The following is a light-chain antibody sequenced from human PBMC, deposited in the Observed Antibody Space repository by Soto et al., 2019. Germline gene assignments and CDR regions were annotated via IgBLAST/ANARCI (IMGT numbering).Light chain of an antibody. J-gene: IGKJ2*01. CDR2: KAS. CDR3: QQYNSYPYT. Sequence: DIPMTQSPSTLSASVGDRVTITCRASQSISSWLAWYQQKPGKAPNLLIYKASSLESGVPSRFSGSGSGTEFTLTISSLQPDDFATYYCQQYNSYPYTFGQGTKLDIK. V-gene: IGKV1-5*03. CDR1: QSISSW.